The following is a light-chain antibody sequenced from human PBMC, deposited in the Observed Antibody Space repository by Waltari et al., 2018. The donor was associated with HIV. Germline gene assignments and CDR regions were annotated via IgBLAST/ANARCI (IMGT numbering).Light chain of an antibody. Sequence: IRMTQSPSTLSASVGDRVTITCRASQNINSWLAWYQQRPGKAPRLLIYKASTLEQGVPSRFSGGGSETEFILTIDSLQPDDFGTYYCQQYNIDFYTFGQGTKV. CDR2: KAS. J-gene: IGKJ3*01. CDR3: QQYNIDFYT. CDR1: QNINSW. V-gene: IGKV1-5*03.